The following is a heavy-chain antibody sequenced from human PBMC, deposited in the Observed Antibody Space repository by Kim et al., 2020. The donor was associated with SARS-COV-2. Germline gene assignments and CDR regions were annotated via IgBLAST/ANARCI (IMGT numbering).Heavy chain of an antibody. Sequence: AARVTGRFTISRDDSTNKLYLQVNSLRTEDTGVYYCTTDPYAATHFDYWGQGTLVTVSS. CDR3: TTDPYAATHFDY. V-gene: IGHV3-15*01. J-gene: IGHJ4*02. D-gene: IGHD2-2*01.